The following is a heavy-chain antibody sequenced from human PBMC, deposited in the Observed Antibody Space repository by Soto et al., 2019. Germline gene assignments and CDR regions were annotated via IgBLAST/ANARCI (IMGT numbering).Heavy chain of an antibody. V-gene: IGHV4-59*01. CDR1: GGSIRSYY. CDR2: IYSSGTT. Sequence: ETLSLTCTVSGGSIRSYYWSWIRQSPGKGLEWITHIYSSGTTNYNPSLKSRVTISVDTSKNQFSLKLSSVTAADTAVYYCATDYGDYVGAFNIWGQGTMVTVSS. J-gene: IGHJ3*02. D-gene: IGHD4-17*01. CDR3: ATDYGDYVGAFNI.